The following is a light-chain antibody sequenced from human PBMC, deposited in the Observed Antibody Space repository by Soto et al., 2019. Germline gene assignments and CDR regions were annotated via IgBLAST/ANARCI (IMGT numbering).Light chain of an antibody. J-gene: IGKJ1*01. CDR1: QSVATN. Sequence: EKGMTQSPATLSVSPGERVTLSCRASQSVATNFAWYKQKPGKAPRLLISGAYIRATGIPDRFIGSGSGTEFTLTITGLQSEDFAVYYCQHYNDLPLTFGQGTKVEIK. CDR3: QHYNDLPLT. V-gene: IGKV3-15*01. CDR2: GAY.